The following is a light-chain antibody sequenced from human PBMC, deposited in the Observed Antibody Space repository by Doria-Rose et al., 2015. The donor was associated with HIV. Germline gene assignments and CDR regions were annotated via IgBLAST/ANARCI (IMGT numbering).Light chain of an antibody. V-gene: IGKV3-20*01. Sequence: TQSPGTLSLSPGERATLSCRASQSFSSTYLAWYQQKPGQAPSLLTYDGSTRATGIPDRFSASVSGTDFTLTINRLEPEDFALYYCHQYGTSWTFGQGTKVEI. CDR3: HQYGTSWT. CDR2: DGS. J-gene: IGKJ1*01. CDR1: QSFSSTY.